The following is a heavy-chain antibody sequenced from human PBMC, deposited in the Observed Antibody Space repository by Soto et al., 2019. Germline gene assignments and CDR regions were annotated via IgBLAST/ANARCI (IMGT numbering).Heavy chain of an antibody. CDR2: INHSGST. Sequence: QVQIQQWGAGLLKPSETLSLTCAVYGTSFSGYYWNWIRQPPGKGLEWMGEINHSGSTYYNPSLKTRVTISIDTSKNQLSLKLTSVTAADTAVYYCARPQGYYDSRGFHHTQGFFALWGRGTVVTVSS. D-gene: IGHD3-22*01. CDR3: ARPQGYYDSRGFHHTQGFFAL. CDR1: GTSFSGYY. J-gene: IGHJ2*01. V-gene: IGHV4-34*01.